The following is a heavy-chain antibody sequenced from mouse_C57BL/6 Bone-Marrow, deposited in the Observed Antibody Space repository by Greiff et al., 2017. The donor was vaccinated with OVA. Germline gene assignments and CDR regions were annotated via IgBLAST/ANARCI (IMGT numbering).Heavy chain of an antibody. CDR1: GFTFSSYA. Sequence: EVKVVESGGGLVKPGGSLKLSCAASGFTFSSYAMSWVRQTPEKRLEWVATISDGGSYTYYPDNVKGRFTISRDNAKNNLYLQMSHLKSEDTAMYDCARPITTDWYFDVWGTGTTVTVSS. V-gene: IGHV5-4*03. J-gene: IGHJ1*03. CDR3: ARPITTDWYFDV. CDR2: ISDGGSYT. D-gene: IGHD1-2*01.